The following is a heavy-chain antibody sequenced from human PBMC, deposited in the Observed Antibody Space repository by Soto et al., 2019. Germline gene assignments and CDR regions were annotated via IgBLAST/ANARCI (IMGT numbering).Heavy chain of an antibody. CDR2: IRSKADNYAT. CDR3: TGLYFDSSGYYCEWFDP. J-gene: IGHJ5*02. V-gene: IGHV3-73*01. Sequence: PGGSLRLSCAASGFTFTGSALHWVRQASGTGLEWVGRIRSKADNYATAYAASVKGRFTISRDDSKNTAYLQMNSLKTEDTAVYYCTGLYFDSSGYYCEWFDPWGQGTLVTVSS. D-gene: IGHD3-22*01. CDR1: GFTFTGSA.